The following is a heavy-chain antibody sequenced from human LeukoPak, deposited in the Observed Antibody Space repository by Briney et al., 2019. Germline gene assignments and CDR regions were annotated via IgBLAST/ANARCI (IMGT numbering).Heavy chain of an antibody. Sequence: GGSLRLSCAAFGFSFSDYYMSWIRQAPGKGLEWVSAISGSGGSTYYADSVKGRFTISRDNSKNTLYLQMNSLRAEDTAVYYCAQSITMVRGSDWGQGTLVTVSS. D-gene: IGHD3-10*01. J-gene: IGHJ4*02. CDR2: ISGSGGST. CDR1: GFSFSDYY. CDR3: AQSITMVRGSD. V-gene: IGHV3-23*01.